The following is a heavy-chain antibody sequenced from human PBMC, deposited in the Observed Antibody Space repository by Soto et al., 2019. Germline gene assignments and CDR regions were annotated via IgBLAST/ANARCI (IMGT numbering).Heavy chain of an antibody. J-gene: IGHJ4*02. D-gene: IGHD2-21*01. CDR2: LPYNGRND. CDR1: GLTFSSYG. Sequence: QVQLVESGGGVVQPGRSLRLSCAASGLTFSSYGMHWVRQAPGKGLEWVSGLPYNGRNDYYADSVKGRFTISRDTSENTLFLQMNSLRPEDTAVYYCAREVRFLLRHWGQGTLVAVSS. CDR3: AREVRFLLRH. V-gene: IGHV3-30*03.